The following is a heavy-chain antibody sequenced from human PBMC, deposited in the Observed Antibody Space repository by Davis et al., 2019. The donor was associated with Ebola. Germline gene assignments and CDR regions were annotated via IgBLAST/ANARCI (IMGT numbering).Heavy chain of an antibody. V-gene: IGHV3-21*01. CDR3: ARASGSYYFDY. CDR2: ISSSSSYI. J-gene: IGHJ4*02. D-gene: IGHD1-26*01. CDR1: GFTFSSYA. Sequence: GESLKISCAASGFTFSSYAMSWVRQAPGKGLEWVSSISSSSSYIYYADSVKGRFTISRDNAKNSLYLQMNSLRAEDTAVYYCARASGSYYFDYWGQGTLVTVSS.